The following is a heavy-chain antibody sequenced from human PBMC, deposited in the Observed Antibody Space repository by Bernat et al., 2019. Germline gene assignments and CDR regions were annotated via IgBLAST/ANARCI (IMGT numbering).Heavy chain of an antibody. CDR3: AREKKYYDSSGDWFDP. J-gene: IGHJ5*02. D-gene: IGHD3-22*01. CDR2: IYYSGST. V-gene: IGHV4-31*03. Sequence: QVQLQESGPGLMKPSQTLSLTCTVSGGSISSGGYYWSWIRQHPGKGLEWIGYIYYSGSTYYNPSLKSRVTISVDTSKNQFSLKLSSVTAADTAVYYCAREKKYYDSSGDWFDPWGQGTLVTVSS. CDR1: GGSISSGGYY.